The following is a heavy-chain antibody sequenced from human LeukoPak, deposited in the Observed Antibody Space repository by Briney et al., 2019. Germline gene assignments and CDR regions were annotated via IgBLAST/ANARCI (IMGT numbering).Heavy chain of an antibody. D-gene: IGHD6-19*01. Sequence: PSETLSLTCAVSGGSINSHYWGWIRQPPGKGLQWIGDIYSTGKNNYNPSLKSRVTISLVTSKSHLSLNLTSVLAADTAIYYCVRRDTGWNYFDYWGQGILVTVSS. J-gene: IGHJ4*02. CDR2: IYSTGKN. V-gene: IGHV4-4*08. CDR1: GGSINSHY. CDR3: VRRDTGWNYFDY.